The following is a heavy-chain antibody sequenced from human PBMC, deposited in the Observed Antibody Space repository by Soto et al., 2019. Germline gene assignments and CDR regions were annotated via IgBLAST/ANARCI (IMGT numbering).Heavy chain of an antibody. CDR2: INPSGGST. CDR1: GYTFTSYY. D-gene: IGHD3-22*01. V-gene: IGHV1-46*01. Sequence: AASVKVSCKASGYTFTSYYMHWVRQAPGQGLEWMGIINPSGGSTSYAQKFQGRVTMTRDTSTSTVYMELSRLRSEDTAVYYCARDRLRDSSGYAIDAFDIWGQGTLVTV. CDR3: ARDRLRDSSGYAIDAFDI. J-gene: IGHJ3*02.